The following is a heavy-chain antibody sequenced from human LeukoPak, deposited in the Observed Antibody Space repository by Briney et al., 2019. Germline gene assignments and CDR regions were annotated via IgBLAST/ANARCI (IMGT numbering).Heavy chain of an antibody. D-gene: IGHD3-16*01. Sequence: GASVKVSCKASGYTFTAYYIHWVRQAPGQGLEWMGRINPNSGGTNYAQKFQGRVTMTRDTSISTAYMELSSLRSDDTAVYYCAKAYEYGWFDPWGQGTLVTVSS. J-gene: IGHJ5*02. V-gene: IGHV1-2*06. CDR1: GYTFTAYY. CDR3: AKAYEYGWFDP. CDR2: INPNSGGT.